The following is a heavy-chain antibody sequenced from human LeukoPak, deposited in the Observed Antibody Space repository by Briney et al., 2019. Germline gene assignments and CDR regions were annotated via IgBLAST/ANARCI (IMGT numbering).Heavy chain of an antibody. Sequence: SSETLSLTCTASGDSISRTHYSWGWIRQPPGKGLEWIGSIYYSGSTYYNPSLKSRVTISVDTSMQQFSLKLSSVTAADTAVYYCARHGDDTVTNPLFDPWGQGTLVTVSS. D-gene: IGHD4-17*01. CDR3: ARHGDDTVTNPLFDP. CDR2: IYYSGST. CDR1: GDSISRTHYS. J-gene: IGHJ5*02. V-gene: IGHV4-39*01.